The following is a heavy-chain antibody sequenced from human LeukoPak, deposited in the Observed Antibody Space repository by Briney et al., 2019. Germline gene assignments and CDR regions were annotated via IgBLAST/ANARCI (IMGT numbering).Heavy chain of an antibody. CDR3: AREIAVAGSFDD. Sequence: PGGSLRLSCAASGFTFSTYAMHWVRQAPGKGLEWVSYISSSSSTLYYADSVSGRFTISRDNAKKSLYLQMNSLRDEGTAVYYCAREIAVAGSFDDWGQGTLVTVSS. J-gene: IGHJ4*02. V-gene: IGHV3-48*02. D-gene: IGHD6-19*01. CDR1: GFTFSTYA. CDR2: ISSSSSTL.